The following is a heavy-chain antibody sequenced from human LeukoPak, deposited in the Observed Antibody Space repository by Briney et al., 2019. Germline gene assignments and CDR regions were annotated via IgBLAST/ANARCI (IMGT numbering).Heavy chain of an antibody. V-gene: IGHV3-7*03. CDR2: IKQDGGEK. CDR3: AKGVEAVAVSSMGLSA. D-gene: IGHD6-19*01. Sequence: RSGGSLRLTCAASGFTFSNYWMTWVRQAPGKGLEWVANIKQDGGEKYYVGSVKGRFTISRDNAKNSLYLQMNSLRAEDTALYYCAKGVEAVAVSSMGLSAWGQGTLVTVSS. J-gene: IGHJ5*02. CDR1: GFTFSNYW.